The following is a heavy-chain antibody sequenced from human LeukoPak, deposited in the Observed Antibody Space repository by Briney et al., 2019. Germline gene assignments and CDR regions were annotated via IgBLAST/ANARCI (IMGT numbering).Heavy chain of an antibody. J-gene: IGHJ4*02. D-gene: IGHD3-3*01. CDR2: ISSSSSYI. V-gene: IGHV3-21*01. CDR3: VRDRFLEWEY. CDR1: GFTFSSYS. Sequence: GGSLRLSCAASGFTFSSYSMNWVRQAPGKGLEWVSSISSSSSYIYYADSVKGRFTISRDNAKNSLYLQMDSLRAEDTAVYYCVRDRFLEWEYWGQGTLVTVSS.